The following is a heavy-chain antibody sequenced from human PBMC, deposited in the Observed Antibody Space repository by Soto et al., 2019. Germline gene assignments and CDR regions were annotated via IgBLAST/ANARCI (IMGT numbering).Heavy chain of an antibody. V-gene: IGHV3-9*01. CDR2: ISWNSDKI. J-gene: IGHJ3*01. CDR3: AKDRDGGCYFDLPDSFDV. Sequence: EVLLVESGGGLVQPGRSLKLSCAASGFTFDNYPMHWVRQAPRKGLEWVSTISWNSDKIAYADSVKGRFTVSRDNAKNSLYLQMNSLRVDDTALYYCAKDRDGGCYFDLPDSFDVWGQGTVVTVSS. D-gene: IGHD1-26*01. CDR1: GFTFDNYP.